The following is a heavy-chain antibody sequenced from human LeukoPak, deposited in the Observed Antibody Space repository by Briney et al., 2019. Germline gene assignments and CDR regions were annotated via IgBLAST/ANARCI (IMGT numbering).Heavy chain of an antibody. CDR1: GYSFTSYW. J-gene: IGHJ4*02. CDR2: IYPGDSDT. CDR3: ARHTDDSSGYYSTDY. V-gene: IGHV5-51*01. D-gene: IGHD3-22*01. Sequence: GESLKISFKGSGYSFTSYWIGWVRQMPGKGLEWMGIIYPGDSDTRYSPSFQGQVTISADKSISTAYLQWSSLKASDTAMYYCARHTDDSSGYYSTDYWGQGTLVTVSS.